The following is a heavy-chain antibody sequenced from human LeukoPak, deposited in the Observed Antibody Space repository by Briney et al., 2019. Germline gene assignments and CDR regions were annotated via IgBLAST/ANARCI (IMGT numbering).Heavy chain of an antibody. CDR2: ISGSGGST. CDR3: AKDLSYYDFWSGYSEDQYYFDY. CDR1: GFTFSSYA. D-gene: IGHD3-3*01. J-gene: IGHJ4*02. Sequence: PGGSLRLSCAASGFTFSSYAMSWVRQAPGKGLEWVSAISGSGGSTYYADSVKGRFTISRDNSKNTLYLQMNSLRAEDTAVYYCAKDLSYYDFWSGYSEDQYYFDYWGQGTLVTVSS. V-gene: IGHV3-23*01.